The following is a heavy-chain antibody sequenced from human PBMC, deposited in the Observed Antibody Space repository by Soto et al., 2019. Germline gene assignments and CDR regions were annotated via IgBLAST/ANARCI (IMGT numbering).Heavy chain of an antibody. J-gene: IGHJ3*01. Sequence: DVQLVESGGGLIQPGESLRLSCGAFGFTISGKKYVAWVRQPPGKGLEWVSALYDIDGSFYADSVKGRFTTSSDSSKTTVYIQMNDLRPDDTAVYYCATCHEPEHAYDFWGLGTTVTVSS. CDR2: LYDIDGS. V-gene: IGHV3-53*01. CDR3: ATCHEPEHAYDF. CDR1: GFTISGKKY. D-gene: IGHD1-1*01.